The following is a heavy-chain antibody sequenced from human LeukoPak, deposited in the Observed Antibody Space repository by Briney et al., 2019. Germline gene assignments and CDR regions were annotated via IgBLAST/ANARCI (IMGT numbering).Heavy chain of an antibody. D-gene: IGHD4-17*01. CDR1: GGSLSDYY. Sequence: PPETLSLTCAVYGGSLSDYYWTWIRQPPGKGLEWIGEINHSGTTKYNPSLKSRVTISIDTSKNQFSLKLTSVTAADTAVYYCAREPQTVTTFYFYYYYMDVWGKGTTVTVSS. CDR3: AREPQTVTTFYFYYYYMDV. V-gene: IGHV4-34*01. J-gene: IGHJ6*03. CDR2: INHSGTT.